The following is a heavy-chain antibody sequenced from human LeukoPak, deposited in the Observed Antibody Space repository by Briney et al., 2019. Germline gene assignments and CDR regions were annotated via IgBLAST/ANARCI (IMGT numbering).Heavy chain of an antibody. J-gene: IGHJ3*02. V-gene: IGHV4-61*01. CDR1: GGSISSGSYY. D-gene: IGHD3-10*01. CDR2: IYYSGST. CDR3: ARVVLLWFGEFHDAFDI. Sequence: PSETLSLTCTVSGGSISSGSYYWSWIRQPPGKGLEWIGYIYYSGSTNYNPSLKSRVTISVDTSKNQFSLKLSSVTAADTAVYYCARVVLLWFGEFHDAFDIWGQGTMVTVSS.